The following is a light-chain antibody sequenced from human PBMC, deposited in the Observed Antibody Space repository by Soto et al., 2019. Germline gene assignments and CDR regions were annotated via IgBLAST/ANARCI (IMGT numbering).Light chain of an antibody. CDR1: NIGDKS. J-gene: IGLJ2*01. CDR3: QVWDSISDHHVV. Sequence: SYELTQPPSVSVAPGQTARITCGGNNIGDKSVHWYQQRPGQAPVLVVYDGTERPSGIPERFSGSKSGNTATLTISRVEAGDEADYFCQVWDSISDHHVVFGGGTKLTVL. V-gene: IGLV3-21*02. CDR2: DGT.